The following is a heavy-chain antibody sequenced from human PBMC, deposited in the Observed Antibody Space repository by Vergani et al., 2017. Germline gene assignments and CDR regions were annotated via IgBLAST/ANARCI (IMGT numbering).Heavy chain of an antibody. J-gene: IGHJ4*02. Sequence: QVQLQQWGAGLLKPSETLSLTCAVYGGSFSGYYWRWIRQPPGKGLEWGGEINHSGSTNYNPSLKSRVTISGDTCKNQFSLKLSAVTAADTAVYYCARGRKGYYGSGSYYVDYWGQGTLVTVSS. V-gene: IGHV4-34*01. CDR1: GGSFSGYY. D-gene: IGHD3-10*01. CDR2: INHSGST. CDR3: ARGRKGYYGSGSYYVDY.